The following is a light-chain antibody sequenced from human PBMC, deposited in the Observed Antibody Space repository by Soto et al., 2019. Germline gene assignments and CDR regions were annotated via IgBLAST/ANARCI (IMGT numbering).Light chain of an antibody. V-gene: IGKV1-39*01. CDR2: AAS. J-gene: IGKJ1*01. CDR3: QQSYSTPTWT. Sequence: DIQMTQSPSSLSASVADRVTITCRASQTVSIYLNWYRQKPGKAPELLIFAASDLQSGVPSRFSGSGSGTDFTLTISSLQPEDFATYYCQQSYSTPTWTFGQGAMVDI. CDR1: QTVSIY.